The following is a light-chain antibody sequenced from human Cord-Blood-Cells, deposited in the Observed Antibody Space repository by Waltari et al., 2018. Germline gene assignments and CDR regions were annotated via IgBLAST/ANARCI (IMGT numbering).Light chain of an antibody. CDR2: EGS. J-gene: IGLJ2*01. CDR1: SSDVGSYNL. V-gene: IGLV2-23*01. Sequence: QSALTQPASVSGSPGQSITIPCTGTSSDVGSYNLVPWYQQHPGNAPKLMIYEGSKRPSGVSNRSSGSKSGNTASLTISGLQAEDEADYYCCSYAGSSTHVVFGGGTKLTVL. CDR3: CSYAGSSTHVV.